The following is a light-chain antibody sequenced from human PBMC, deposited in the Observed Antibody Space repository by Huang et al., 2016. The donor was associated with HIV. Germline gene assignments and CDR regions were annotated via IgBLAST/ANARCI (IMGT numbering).Light chain of an antibody. V-gene: IGKV1-39*01. CDR3: QQSDNIPPT. CDR1: QNITSY. CDR2: GAS. J-gene: IGKJ1*01. Sequence: DIQMTQSPSSLSATVGDRVTIPCRASQNITSYLNWYQKKPGKAPKCLIYGASILQSGVPARFSGSGSGTDFTLTISSLQPDDFATYYCQQSDNIPPTFGQGTRV.